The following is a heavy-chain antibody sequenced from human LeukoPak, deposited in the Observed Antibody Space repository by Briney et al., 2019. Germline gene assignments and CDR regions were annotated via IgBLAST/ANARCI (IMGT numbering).Heavy chain of an antibody. Sequence: GGSLRLSCAASGFSFSSCSMNWVRQAPGKGLEWVSSISGSSNYIYYADSVKGRFTVSRDNAMKSLYLQMNSLRAEDTAVYYCVRNSCTITSCSQSDAFDIWGQGTMVTVSS. D-gene: IGHD2-2*01. V-gene: IGHV3-21*01. CDR1: GFSFSSCS. J-gene: IGHJ3*02. CDR2: ISGSSNYI. CDR3: VRNSCTITSCSQSDAFDI.